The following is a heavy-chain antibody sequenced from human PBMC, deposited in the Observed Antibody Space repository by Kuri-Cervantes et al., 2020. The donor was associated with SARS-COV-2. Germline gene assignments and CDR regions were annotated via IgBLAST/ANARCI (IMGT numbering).Heavy chain of an antibody. D-gene: IGHD3-9*01. Sequence: SETLSLTCTVSGASISSSTYYWGWIHQSPGKGLEWLGSIYESGDTYYSSSLKSRLSLSVDTSKNQSSLKLTSVTAADTAIYYCARHYAFDGFHKWGQGTQVTVSS. CDR2: IYESGDT. CDR1: GASISSSTYY. CDR3: ARHYAFDGFHK. J-gene: IGHJ4*02. V-gene: IGHV4-39*01.